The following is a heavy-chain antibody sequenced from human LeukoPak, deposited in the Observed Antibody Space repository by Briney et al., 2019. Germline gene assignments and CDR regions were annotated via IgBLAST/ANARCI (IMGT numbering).Heavy chain of an antibody. V-gene: IGHV4-34*01. CDR3: ARGVVPAAIIRARWFDP. CDR2: INHSGST. CDR1: GGSFSGYY. J-gene: IGHJ5*02. D-gene: IGHD2-2*01. Sequence: PSETLSLTCAAYGGSFSGYYWSWIRQPPGKGLEWIGEINHSGSTNYNPSLKSRVTISVDTSKNQFSLKLSSVTAADTAVYYCARGVVPAAIIRARWFDPWGQGTLVTVSS.